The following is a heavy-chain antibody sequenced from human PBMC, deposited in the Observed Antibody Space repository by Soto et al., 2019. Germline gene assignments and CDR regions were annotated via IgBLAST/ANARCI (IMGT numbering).Heavy chain of an antibody. CDR2: INHSGST. D-gene: IGHD6-19*01. CDR3: ARAIAVAGQSYYYFDY. CDR1: GGSFSGYY. J-gene: IGHJ4*02. V-gene: IGHV4-34*01. Sequence: PSETLSLTCAVYGGSFSGYYWSWIRQPPGKGLEWIGEINHSGSTNYNPSLKSRVTISVDTSKYQFSLKLSSVTAADTAVYYCARAIAVAGQSYYYFDYWGQGTLVTVSS.